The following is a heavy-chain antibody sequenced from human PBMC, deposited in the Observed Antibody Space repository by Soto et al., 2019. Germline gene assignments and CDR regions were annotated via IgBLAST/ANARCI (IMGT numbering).Heavy chain of an antibody. CDR2: IHHSGST. CDR3: ASYGSGSYYNVYYFDY. CDR1: GGSFSAYY. Sequence: QVQLQQWGAGLLKPSETLSLTCAVYGGSFSAYYWSWIRQSPGKGLEWIGEIHHSGSTNYKPSLKTRVTISLDTSKTQFSLKLRSVTAVETAVYYCASYGSGSYYNVYYFDYWGQVTLVTVSS. J-gene: IGHJ4*02. V-gene: IGHV4-34*01. D-gene: IGHD3-10*01.